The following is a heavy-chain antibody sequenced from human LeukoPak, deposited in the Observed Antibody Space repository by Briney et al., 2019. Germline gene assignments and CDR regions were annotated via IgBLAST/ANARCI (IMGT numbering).Heavy chain of an antibody. CDR2: IYSTGNT. V-gene: IGHV4-4*07. CDR1: GVSISTYY. CDR3: ARGRGNLRGDAFDI. D-gene: IGHD1-26*01. J-gene: IGHJ3*02. Sequence: PSETLSLTCTVSGVSISTYYWTWIRQPAGKGLEWIGRIYSTGNTNYNPSLESRVTMSIDTSKNQFSLKLTSVTAADTAVYYCARGRGNLRGDAFDIWGQGTMVTVSS.